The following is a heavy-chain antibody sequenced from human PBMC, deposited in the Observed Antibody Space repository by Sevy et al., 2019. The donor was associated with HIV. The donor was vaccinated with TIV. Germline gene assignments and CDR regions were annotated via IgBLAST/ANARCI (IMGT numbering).Heavy chain of an antibody. CDR2: ISGSGANT. V-gene: IGHV3-23*01. CDR3: AKHVGNPSGAFDI. CDR1: GFNFNTYA. Sequence: GGSLRLSCAAFGFNFNTYAISWVRQAPGKALEWVSTISGSGANTFYADSVKGQFTISRDNSQNTMYLQMNSLRADDAAIYYCAKHVGNPSGAFDIWGQGTTVTVSS. D-gene: IGHD3-10*01. J-gene: IGHJ3*02.